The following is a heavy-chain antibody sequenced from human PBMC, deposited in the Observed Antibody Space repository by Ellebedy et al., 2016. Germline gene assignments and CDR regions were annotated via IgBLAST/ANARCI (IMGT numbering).Heavy chain of an antibody. Sequence: SETLSLTCNVSGGSVSSDYWNWIRQSPGKGLEWIAYSHYSGTTSYNPSLKSRVTLSVDTSKNQFSLKLISVTAADTAVYYCARYLHTATTGYFDYWGQGALVTVSS. CDR3: ARYLHTATTGYFDY. V-gene: IGHV4-59*02. CDR1: GGSVSSDY. CDR2: SHYSGTT. D-gene: IGHD4-17*01. J-gene: IGHJ4*02.